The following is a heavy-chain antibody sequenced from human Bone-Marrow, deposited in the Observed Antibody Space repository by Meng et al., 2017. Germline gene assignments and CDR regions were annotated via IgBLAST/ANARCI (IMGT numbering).Heavy chain of an antibody. CDR2: IYHSGST. CDR1: GYSISSGYY. J-gene: IGHJ5*02. D-gene: IGHD6-19*01. CDR3: ARGSPQWLVLKRWFDP. V-gene: IGHV4-38-2*02. Sequence: GSLRLSCTVSGYSISSGYYWGWIRQPPGKGLEWIGSIYHSGSTYYNPSLKSRVTISVDTSKNQFSLKLSSVTAADTAVYYCARGSPQWLVLKRWFDPWGQGTLVTVSS.